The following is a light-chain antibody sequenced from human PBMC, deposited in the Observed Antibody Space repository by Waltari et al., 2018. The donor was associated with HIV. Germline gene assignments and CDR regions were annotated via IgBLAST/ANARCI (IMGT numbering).Light chain of an antibody. Sequence: SYELTQRPSVSVSPGQTARITCSGDALPKQCADWYQQKPGEAPVLVIYKDRERPSGIPERFSCSRSGTTVTLTITGVQAEDAADSYCQSADSSATYRFGGGTRLTVL. CDR2: KDR. V-gene: IGLV3-25*03. CDR1: ALPKQC. J-gene: IGLJ2*01. CDR3: QSADSSATYR.